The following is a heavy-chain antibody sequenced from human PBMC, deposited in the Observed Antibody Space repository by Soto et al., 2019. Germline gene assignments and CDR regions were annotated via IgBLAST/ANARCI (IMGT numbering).Heavy chain of an antibody. CDR2: IYHSGST. J-gene: IGHJ4*02. CDR1: GGSISSGGYS. D-gene: IGHD6-19*01. CDR3: ARAQWLVLDY. Sequence: SETLSLTCTVSGGSISSGGYSGSWIRQPPGKGLEWIGYIYHSGSTYYNPSLKSRVTISLDRSKNHFSLKLSSVSAADTAVYYCARAQWLVLDYWGLGTLVTFSS. V-gene: IGHV4-30-2*01.